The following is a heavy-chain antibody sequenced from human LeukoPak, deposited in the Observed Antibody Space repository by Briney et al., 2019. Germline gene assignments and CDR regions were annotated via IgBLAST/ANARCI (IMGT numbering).Heavy chain of an antibody. CDR2: IYTSGST. J-gene: IGHJ4*02. D-gene: IGHD3-10*01. V-gene: IGHV4-4*07. CDR3: ARGRITMVRGEDFDY. Sequence: PSETLSLTCTVSGGSISSYYWSWIRQPAGKGLEWIGRIYTSGSTNCNPSLKSRVTMSVDTSKNQFSLKLSSVTAADTAVYYCARGRITMVRGEDFDYWGQGTLVTVSS. CDR1: GGSISSYY.